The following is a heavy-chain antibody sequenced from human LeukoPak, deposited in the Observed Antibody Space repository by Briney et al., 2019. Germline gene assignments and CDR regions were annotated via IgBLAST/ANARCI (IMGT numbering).Heavy chain of an antibody. V-gene: IGHV4-4*09. Sequence: SETLSLTCTVSGGSISNYYWSWIRRPPGKGLEWIGYIYRTGSTSYNPSLKSRVTISIDTSKNQFSLRLNSVTAADTAVYYCARSLAATTFDYWGQGTLVTVSS. CDR3: ARSLAATTFDY. CDR2: IYRTGST. D-gene: IGHD5-24*01. J-gene: IGHJ4*02. CDR1: GGSISNYY.